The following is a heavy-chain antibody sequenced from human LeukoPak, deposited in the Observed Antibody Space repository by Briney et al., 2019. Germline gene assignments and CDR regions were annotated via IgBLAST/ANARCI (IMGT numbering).Heavy chain of an antibody. Sequence: ASVKVFCKASGYTFTGYYMHWVRQAPGQGLEWMGWINPNSGGTNYAQKFQGRVTMTRDTSISTAYMELSRLRSDDTAVYYCASPPQYSSSWYLLDYWGQGTLVTVSS. J-gene: IGHJ4*02. CDR3: ASPPQYSSSWYLLDY. CDR2: INPNSGGT. CDR1: GYTFTGYY. V-gene: IGHV1-2*02. D-gene: IGHD6-13*01.